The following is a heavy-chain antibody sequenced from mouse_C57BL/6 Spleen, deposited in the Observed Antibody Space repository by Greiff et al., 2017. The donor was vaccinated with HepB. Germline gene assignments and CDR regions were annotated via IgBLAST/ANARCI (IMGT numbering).Heavy chain of an antibody. J-gene: IGHJ3*01. CDR3: TRSRDYDGFAY. CDR2: IDPETGGT. V-gene: IGHV1-15*01. D-gene: IGHD2-4*01. CDR1: GYTFTDYE. Sequence: VQVVESGAELVRPGASVTLSCKASGYTFTDYEMHWVKQTPVHGLEWIGAIDPETGGTAYNQKFKGKAILTADKSSSTAYMELRSLTSEDSAVYYCTRSRDYDGFAYWGQGTLVTVSA.